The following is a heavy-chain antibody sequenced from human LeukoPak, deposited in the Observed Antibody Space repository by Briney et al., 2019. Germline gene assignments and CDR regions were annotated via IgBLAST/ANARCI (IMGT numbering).Heavy chain of an antibody. D-gene: IGHD5-12*01. CDR3: ARDHISGYELYYFDY. CDR1: GFTFSSYA. Sequence: QPGRSLRLSCAASGFTFSSYAMHWVRQAPGKGLEWVAVISYDGSNKYYADSVKGRFTISRDKSKNTLYLQMNSLRAEDTAVYYCARDHISGYELYYFDYWGQGTLVTVSS. J-gene: IGHJ4*02. CDR2: ISYDGSNK. V-gene: IGHV3-30*04.